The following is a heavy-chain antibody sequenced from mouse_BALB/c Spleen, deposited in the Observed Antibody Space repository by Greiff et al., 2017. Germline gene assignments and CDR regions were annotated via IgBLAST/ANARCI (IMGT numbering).Heavy chain of an antibody. Sequence: EVQLQQSGAELVKPGASVKLSCTASGFNIKDTYMHWVKQRPEQGLEWIGRIDPANGNTKYDPKFQGKATITADTSSNTAYLQLSSLTSKDTAVYYCARGNYLYYFDYWGQGTTLTVSS. CDR2: IDPANGNT. V-gene: IGHV14-3*02. J-gene: IGHJ2*01. CDR3: ARGNYLYYFDY. CDR1: GFNIKDTY. D-gene: IGHD2-1*01.